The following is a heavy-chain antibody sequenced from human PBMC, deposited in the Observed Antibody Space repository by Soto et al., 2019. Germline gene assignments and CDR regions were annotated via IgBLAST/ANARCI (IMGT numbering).Heavy chain of an antibody. Sequence: EVQLLESGGGLVQPGGSLRLSCAASGFTFSSYAMSWVRQAPGKGLEWVSAIGGSGGSTYYADSVKGRFTISRDNSKNTLYLQMNSLRAEDTAVYYCAKFPDIVVVVAAAFDIWGQGTMVTVS. CDR2: IGGSGGST. D-gene: IGHD2-15*01. CDR1: GFTFSSYA. J-gene: IGHJ3*02. CDR3: AKFPDIVVVVAAAFDI. V-gene: IGHV3-23*01.